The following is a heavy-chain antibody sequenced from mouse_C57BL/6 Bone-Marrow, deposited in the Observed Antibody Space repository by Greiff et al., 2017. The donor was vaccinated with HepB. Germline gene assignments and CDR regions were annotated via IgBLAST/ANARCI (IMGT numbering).Heavy chain of an antibody. CDR2: IDPANGNT. V-gene: IGHV14-3*01. CDR3: ARESYYGSSRFDY. J-gene: IGHJ2*01. Sequence: VQLQQSVAELVRPGASVKLSCTASGFTIKNTYMHWVKQRPEQGLEWIGRIDPANGNTKYAPKFQGKATITADTSSNTAYLQLSSLTSEDTAIYYCARESYYGSSRFDYWGQGTTLTVSS. D-gene: IGHD1-1*01. CDR1: GFTIKNTY.